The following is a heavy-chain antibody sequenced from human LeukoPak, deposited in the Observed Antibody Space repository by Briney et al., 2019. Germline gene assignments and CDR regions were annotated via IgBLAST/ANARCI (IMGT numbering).Heavy chain of an antibody. CDR2: ICYSGST. CDR3: ARHGSSGWYPYDY. Sequence: SETLSLTCSVSGGPISSYYWSWIRQPPGKGLEWIGYICYSGSTNYNPSLKSRVTISVETSKNHFSLKLSSVTAADTAVYYCARHGSSGWYPYDYWGQGTLVTVSS. J-gene: IGHJ4*02. D-gene: IGHD6-19*01. CDR1: GGPISSYY. V-gene: IGHV4-59*08.